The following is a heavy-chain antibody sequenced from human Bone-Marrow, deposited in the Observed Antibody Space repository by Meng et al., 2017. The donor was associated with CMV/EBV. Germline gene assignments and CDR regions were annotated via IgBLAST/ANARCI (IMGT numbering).Heavy chain of an antibody. CDR3: ASPHAAARHADFDY. Sequence: GESLKISCAASGFTFSSYSMNWVRQAPGKGLEWVSSISSSSSYIYYADSVKGRFTISRDNAKNSLYLQMNSLRAEDTAVYYCASPHAAARHADFDYWGQGTLVTVSS. V-gene: IGHV3-21*01. CDR2: ISSSSSYI. D-gene: IGHD6-6*01. CDR1: GFTFSSYS. J-gene: IGHJ4*02.